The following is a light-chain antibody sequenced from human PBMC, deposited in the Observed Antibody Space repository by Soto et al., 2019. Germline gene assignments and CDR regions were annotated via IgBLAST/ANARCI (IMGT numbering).Light chain of an antibody. CDR1: QGINNY. Sequence: DIQMTQSPSSLSASVGDTVTITCRASQGINNYLAWHQQKPGTAPKTLISGASSLQSGFPSRFSGSGSGTDFTLTISNLQPEDLATYYCQQYKDYPLTFGGGTVVEIK. CDR2: GAS. V-gene: IGKV1-16*01. CDR3: QQYKDYPLT. J-gene: IGKJ4*01.